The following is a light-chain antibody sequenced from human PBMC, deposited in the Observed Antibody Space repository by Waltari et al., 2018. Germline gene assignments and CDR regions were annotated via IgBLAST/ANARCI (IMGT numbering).Light chain of an antibody. J-gene: IGKJ1*01. Sequence: RVMTQSPATLSVSPGERATLSCRASQSISNNLAWYQQRPGQTPRLLVYGASTRATGIPARFSGSGSGTEFTLTISSLQSEDFAVYYCQQYNNWPQTFGQGTKVEIK. CDR1: QSISNN. V-gene: IGKV3-15*01. CDR3: QQYNNWPQT. CDR2: GAS.